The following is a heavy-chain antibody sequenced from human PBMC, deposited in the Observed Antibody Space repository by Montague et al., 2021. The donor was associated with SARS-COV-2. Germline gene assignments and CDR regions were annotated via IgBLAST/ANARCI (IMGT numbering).Heavy chain of an antibody. D-gene: IGHD5-18*01. CDR2: IYYSGST. CDR1: GFTFSSYA. CDR3: ARGIRRTWIQLWVRSGFDY. V-gene: IGHV4-39*07. J-gene: IGHJ4*02. Sequence: LRLSCAASGFTFSSYAMHWVRQPPGKGLEWIGSIYYSGSTYYXXXLXXXVTXSVDTSKNQFSLKLSSVTAADTAVYYCARGIRRTWIQLWVRSGFDYWGQGTLVTVSS.